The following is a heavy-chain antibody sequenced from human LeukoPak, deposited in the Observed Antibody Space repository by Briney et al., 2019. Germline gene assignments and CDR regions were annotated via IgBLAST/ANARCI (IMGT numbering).Heavy chain of an antibody. CDR3: ARSAYSDSSGYLYYFDY. CDR2: IIPILGIA. J-gene: IGHJ4*02. V-gene: IGHV1-69*04. CDR1: GGTFSSYA. D-gene: IGHD3-22*01. Sequence: GASVKVSCKASGGTFSSYAISWVRQAPGQGLEWMGRIIPILGIANYAQKFQGRVTITADKSTSTAYMELSSLRSEDTAVYYCARSAYSDSSGYLYYFDYWGQGTLVTVSS.